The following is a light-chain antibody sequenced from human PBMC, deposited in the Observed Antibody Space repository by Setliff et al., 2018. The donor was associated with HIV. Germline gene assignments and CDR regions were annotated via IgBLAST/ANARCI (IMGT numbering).Light chain of an antibody. J-gene: IGLJ1*01. V-gene: IGLV1-40*01. Sequence: QSALTRPPSVSGAPGQRVTISCTGSSSNIGAGYDVHWYQQLPGTAPKLLIYGNVNRPSGVPDRFSGSKSGTSASLAITGLQADDEADYYCQSYDSSLSGSYVFGTGTKVTVL. CDR3: QSYDSSLSGSYV. CDR1: SSNIGAGYD. CDR2: GNV.